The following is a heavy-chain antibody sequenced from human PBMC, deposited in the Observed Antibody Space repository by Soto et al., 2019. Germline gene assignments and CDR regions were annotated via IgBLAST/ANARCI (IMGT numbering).Heavy chain of an antibody. V-gene: IGHV4-34*01. CDR2: IDRTGST. Sequence: SETLSLTCAVYGGSFIGYYWNWIRQPPGKGLEWVGEIDRTGSTNYNPSLKSRVTVSMDKSKNLFSLRLFFVTAADTAVYYCARVNLAAAGEFDYWGQGALVTVSS. D-gene: IGHD6-13*01. J-gene: IGHJ4*02. CDR1: GGSFIGYY. CDR3: ARVNLAAAGEFDY.